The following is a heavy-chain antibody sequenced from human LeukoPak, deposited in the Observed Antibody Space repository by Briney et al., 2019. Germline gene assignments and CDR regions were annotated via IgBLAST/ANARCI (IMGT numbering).Heavy chain of an antibody. CDR1: GFTSGSYS. CDR2: ISSSGHTT. D-gene: IGHD3-3*01. J-gene: IGHJ4*02. V-gene: IGHV3-48*02. CDR3: ARGALPSRHDFWGGYYRNLHYLDY. Sequence: GGSLRLSCAASGFTSGSYSMTWVRQAPGKGLEWLSYISSSGHTTYYADSVKGRFTISRDNAENSLYLQMNSLTDEDTAVYYCARGALPSRHDFWGGYYRNLHYLDYWGQGTLVTVSS.